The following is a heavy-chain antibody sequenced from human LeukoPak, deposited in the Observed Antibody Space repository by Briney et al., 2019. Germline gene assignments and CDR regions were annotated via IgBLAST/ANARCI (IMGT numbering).Heavy chain of an antibody. J-gene: IGHJ3*02. CDR2: IIPIFGTA. D-gene: IGHD3-3*01. V-gene: IGHV1-69*01. Sequence: SVKVSCKASGGTFSSYAISWVRQAPGQGLEWMEGIIPIFGTANYAQKFQGRVTITADESTSTAYMELSSLRSEDTAVYYCARDDELKAPNDFWSGYKYPHDAFDIWGQGTMVTVSS. CDR1: GGTFSSYA. CDR3: ARDDELKAPNDFWSGYKYPHDAFDI.